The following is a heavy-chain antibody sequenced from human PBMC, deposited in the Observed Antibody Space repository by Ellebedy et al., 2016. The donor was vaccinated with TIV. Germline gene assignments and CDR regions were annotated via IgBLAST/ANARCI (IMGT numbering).Heavy chain of an antibody. CDR3: ASNYGYGVPVDF. CDR2: IYPGDSNT. V-gene: IGHV5-51*01. D-gene: IGHD5-18*01. Sequence: GESLKISCRGSGYKLTNYWIGWVRQMPGTGLEWIGIIYPGDSNTMYSPSFQGQVTISADKSVSTAYLQWTSLKASDTALYFCASNYGYGVPVDFWGQGTLVIVSS. J-gene: IGHJ4*02. CDR1: GYKLTNYW.